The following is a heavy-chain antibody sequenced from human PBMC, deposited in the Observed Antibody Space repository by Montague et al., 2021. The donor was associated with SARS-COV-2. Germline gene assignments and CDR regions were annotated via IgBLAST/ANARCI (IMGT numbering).Heavy chain of an antibody. CDR2: IYYRGST. Sequence: TLSLTCTVSGGSISSGGYYWSWIRQHPGKGLEWIGYIYYRGSTYYNPSLKSRVTISVDTSKNQFSLKLSSVTAADTAVYYCARAPAAIFGVVKQIDYWGQGTLVTVSS. J-gene: IGHJ4*02. D-gene: IGHD3-3*01. CDR1: GGSISSGGYY. CDR3: ARAPAAIFGVVKQIDY. V-gene: IGHV4-31*03.